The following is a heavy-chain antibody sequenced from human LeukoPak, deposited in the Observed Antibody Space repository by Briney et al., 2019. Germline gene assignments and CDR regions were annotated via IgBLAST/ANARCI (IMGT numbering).Heavy chain of an antibody. CDR2: INNDGNQK. CDR1: GFTFSMFW. V-gene: IGHV3-7*01. CDR3: AREESSGWYNWFDP. Sequence: GGSLRLSCAASGFTFSMFWMTWVRQAPGKGLEWVANINNDGNQKSYVDSLKGRFTISRDNAMNSLYLQMDSLRVEDTAVYYCAREESSGWYNWFDPWGQGTLVTVSS. D-gene: IGHD6-19*01. J-gene: IGHJ5*02.